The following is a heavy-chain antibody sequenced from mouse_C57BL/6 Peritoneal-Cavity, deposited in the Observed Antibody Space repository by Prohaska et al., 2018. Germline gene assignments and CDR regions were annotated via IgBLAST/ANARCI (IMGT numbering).Heavy chain of an antibody. J-gene: IGHJ2*01. CDR2: INPYNGGT. Sequence: EVQLQQSGPVLVKPGASVKMSCKASGYTFTDYYMNWVTQSHGKSLEWIGVINPYNGGTSYNQKFKGNATLTVDKSSSTAYMELNSLTSEDSAVYYCASYYGSSHFDYWGQGTTLTVSS. CDR1: GYTFTDYY. V-gene: IGHV1-19*01. D-gene: IGHD1-1*01. CDR3: ASYYGSSHFDY.